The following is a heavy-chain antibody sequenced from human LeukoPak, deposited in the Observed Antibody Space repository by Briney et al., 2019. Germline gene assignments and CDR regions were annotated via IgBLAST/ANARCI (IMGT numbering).Heavy chain of an antibody. J-gene: IGHJ4*02. CDR2: IYYSGST. CDR3: ASYSSSWSTYYFDY. Sequence: PSETLSLTCAVYGGSFSGYYWSWIRQPPGRGLEWIGYIYYSGSTNYNPSLKSRVTISVDTSKNQFSLKLSSVTAADTAVYYCASYSSSWSTYYFDYWGQGTLVTVSS. D-gene: IGHD6-13*01. V-gene: IGHV4-59*01. CDR1: GGSFSGYY.